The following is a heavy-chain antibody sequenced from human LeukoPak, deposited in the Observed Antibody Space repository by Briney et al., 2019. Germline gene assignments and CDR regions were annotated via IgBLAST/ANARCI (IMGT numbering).Heavy chain of an antibody. CDR2: IYYGGST. CDR3: ARRPVLGYCSGGSCYPGYFDY. V-gene: IGHV4-59*08. Sequence: SETLSLTCTVSGGSISSYYWSWIRQPPGKGLEWIGFIYYGGSTNYNPSLKSRVAISVDTSKNQFSLKMSSVTAADTAVYYCARRPVLGYCSGGSCYPGYFDYWGQGTLVTVSS. CDR1: GGSISSYY. D-gene: IGHD2-15*01. J-gene: IGHJ4*02.